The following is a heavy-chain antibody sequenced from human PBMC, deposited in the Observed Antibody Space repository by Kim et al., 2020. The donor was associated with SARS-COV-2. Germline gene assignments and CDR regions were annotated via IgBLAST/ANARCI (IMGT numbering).Heavy chain of an antibody. V-gene: IGHV3-23*01. CDR1: GISFSDYA. J-gene: IGHJ3*01. D-gene: IGHD3-16*01. Sequence: GGSLRLSCAVPGISFSDYAMSWVRQPPGKGLEWVAGSSGSGGATNYADSVKGRFTISRANSKNILFLQMTALRVEDTATYYCAKMSARLWGPFDLWGQGTMVTVSS. CDR3: AKMSARLWGPFDL. CDR2: SSGSGGAT.